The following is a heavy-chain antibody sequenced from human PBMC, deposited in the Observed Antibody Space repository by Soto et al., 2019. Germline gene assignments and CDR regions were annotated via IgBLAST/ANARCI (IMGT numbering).Heavy chain of an antibody. Sequence: QVQLVQSGAEVRKPGSSVKVSCKVSGGTFSSYAISWVRQAPGQGLEWMGGIIPMFGTPNYAQKIQGRVTITADKSTNTAYMELKSMTSEDTAVYYCARAAGYQYDSSGYQYWYFDLWGRGTLVTVSS. CDR1: GGTFSSYA. V-gene: IGHV1-69*06. CDR3: ARAAGYQYDSSGYQYWYFDL. J-gene: IGHJ2*01. CDR2: IIPMFGTP. D-gene: IGHD3-22*01.